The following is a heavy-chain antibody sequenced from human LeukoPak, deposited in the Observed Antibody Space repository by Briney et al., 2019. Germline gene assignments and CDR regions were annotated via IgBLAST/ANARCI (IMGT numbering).Heavy chain of an antibody. V-gene: IGHV1-2*02. Sequence: ASVKVSCKASGYSFSAYWMHWVRQAPGQGLEWMGWIITDSGDTNYAQKFQGRVTMTMDTSISTAYMELSSLSSDDTAVYYCARGGLHHGFDYWGQGTLVTVSS. J-gene: IGHJ4*02. D-gene: IGHD1-14*01. CDR2: IITDSGDT. CDR1: GYSFSAYW. CDR3: ARGGLHHGFDY.